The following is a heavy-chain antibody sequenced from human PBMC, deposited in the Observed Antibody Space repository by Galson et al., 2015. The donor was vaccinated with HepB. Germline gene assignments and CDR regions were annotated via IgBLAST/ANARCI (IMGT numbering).Heavy chain of an antibody. Sequence: SLRLSCAASGFTFSSYAMHWVRQAPGKGLEWVAVISYDGSNKYYADSVKGRFTISRDNSKNTLYLQMNSLRAEDTAMYYCARGGKGYDILTAYLGYWGQGTLVTVSS. D-gene: IGHD3-9*01. CDR3: ARGGKGYDILTAYLGY. CDR1: GFTFSSYA. V-gene: IGHV3-30*04. J-gene: IGHJ4*02. CDR2: ISYDGSNK.